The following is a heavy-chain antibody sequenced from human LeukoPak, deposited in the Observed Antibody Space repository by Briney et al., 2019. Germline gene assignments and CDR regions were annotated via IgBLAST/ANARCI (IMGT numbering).Heavy chain of an antibody. D-gene: IGHD1-20*01. J-gene: IGHJ2*01. CDR3: ARLFAIESSHSVTGHSLDL. Sequence: SETLSLTCTVSGGSMRGYWSWIRQPPGGGLEWIGYIFSTGNTNYNPSLKSRVTMSLDTSKNQVSLKLTSVTAADTALYFCARLFAIESSHSVTGHSLDLWGRGTLVTVSS. CDR2: IFSTGNT. CDR1: GGSMRGY. V-gene: IGHV4-4*08.